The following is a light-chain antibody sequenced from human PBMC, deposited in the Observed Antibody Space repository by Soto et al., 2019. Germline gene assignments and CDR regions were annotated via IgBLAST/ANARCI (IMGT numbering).Light chain of an antibody. J-gene: IGLJ1*01. Sequence: SALTQPRSVSGSPGQSVTISCTGTNSDVGGYNYVSWYQQHPGKAPKLMIYDVSKRPSGVPDRFSGFKSGNTASLTISGLQAEDEADYSCCSHAGTYIYVFGTGTKLTVL. CDR1: NSDVGGYNY. V-gene: IGLV2-11*01. CDR3: CSHAGTYIYV. CDR2: DVS.